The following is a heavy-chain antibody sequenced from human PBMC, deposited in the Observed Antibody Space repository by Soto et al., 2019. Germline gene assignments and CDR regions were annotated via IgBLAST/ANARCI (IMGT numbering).Heavy chain of an antibody. V-gene: IGHV1-18*04. D-gene: IGHD3-10*01. CDR1: GYTFTSYG. CDR3: ARVRGGITMGRPEAINWFDP. J-gene: IGHJ5*02. CDR2: ISAYNGNT. Sequence: QVQLVQSGAEVKKPGASVKVSCKASGYTFTSYGISWVRQAPGQGLEWMGWISAYNGNTNYAQKLQGRVTMTTDTSTSTAYRELRSRRSDDTAVYYCARVRGGITMGRPEAINWFDPWGQGTLVTVSS.